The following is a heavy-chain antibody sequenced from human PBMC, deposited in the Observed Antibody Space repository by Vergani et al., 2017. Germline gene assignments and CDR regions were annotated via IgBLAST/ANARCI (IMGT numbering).Heavy chain of an antibody. CDR3: ANLGYCTGGSCHSDR. J-gene: IGHJ4*02. CDR2: SFHSGTT. CDR1: GGSITSYNW. Sequence: QVQLQESGPGLVKPPGTLSLTCAVSGGSITSYNWWTWVLQSPGKGLEWIGESFHSGTTNYNPSLKNRVTISIDKSKYQFSLNLASVTAAASAVAYCANLGYCTGGSCHSDRWGPGTLVTVSS. D-gene: IGHD2-15*01. V-gene: IGHV4-4*03.